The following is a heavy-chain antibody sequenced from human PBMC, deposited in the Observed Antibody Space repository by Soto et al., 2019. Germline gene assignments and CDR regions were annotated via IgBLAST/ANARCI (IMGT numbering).Heavy chain of an antibody. CDR1: GFTFSSYA. Sequence: PGGSLRLSCAASGFTFSSYAMSWVRQAPGKGLEWVSAISGSGGSTYYADSVKGRFTISRDNSKNTLYLQMNSLRAEDTAVYYCAHREILPHPWNAFDTWGQGTMVTVSS. J-gene: IGHJ3*02. CDR3: AHREILPHPWNAFDT. CDR2: ISGSGGST. D-gene: IGHD1-26*01. V-gene: IGHV3-23*01.